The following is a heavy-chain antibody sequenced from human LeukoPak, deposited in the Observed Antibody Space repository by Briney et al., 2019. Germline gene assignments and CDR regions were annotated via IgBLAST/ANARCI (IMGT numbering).Heavy chain of an antibody. V-gene: IGHV4-59*01. CDR3: ARDRDGYSDY. D-gene: IGHD5-24*01. J-gene: IGHJ4*02. Sequence: KSSETLSLTCTVSGGSISSYYWSWIRQPPGKGLEWIGYIYYSGSTNYNPSLKSRVTISVDTSKNQFSLKLSSVTAADTAVYYCARDRDGYSDYWGQGTLVTVSS. CDR2: IYYSGST. CDR1: GGSISSYY.